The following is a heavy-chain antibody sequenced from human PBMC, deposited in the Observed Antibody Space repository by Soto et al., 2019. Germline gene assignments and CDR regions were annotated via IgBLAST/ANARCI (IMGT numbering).Heavy chain of an antibody. J-gene: IGHJ3*02. V-gene: IGHV5-51*01. CDR3: ARHSXDYYDSSGYYLQPLFDI. CDR1: GYSFTIYW. Sequence: GESLKISCKGSGYSFTIYWIGWVRQMPGKGLEWMGIIYPGDSDTRYSPSFQGQVTISADKSISTAYLQWSSLKASDTAMYYCARHSXDYYDSSGYYLQPLFDIWGQGTMVTVSS. CDR2: IYPGDSDT. D-gene: IGHD3-22*01.